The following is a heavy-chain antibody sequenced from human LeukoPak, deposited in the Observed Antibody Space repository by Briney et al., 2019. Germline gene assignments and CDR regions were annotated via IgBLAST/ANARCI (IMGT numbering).Heavy chain of an antibody. CDR3: ARGWSSSSYFGY. CDR1: GITVSANY. Sequence: GGSLRLSCAASGITVSANYWNWVRQAPGKGLEWVSVISSGGCTSYADSVKGRFTISRDNSKNTLYLQMNSLRAEDTAVYYCARGWSSSSYFGYWGQGTLVTVSS. V-gene: IGHV3-66*01. CDR2: ISSGGCT. J-gene: IGHJ4*02. D-gene: IGHD6-6*01.